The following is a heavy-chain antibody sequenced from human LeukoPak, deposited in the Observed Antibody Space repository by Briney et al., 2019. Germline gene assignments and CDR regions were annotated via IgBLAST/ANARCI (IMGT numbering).Heavy chain of an antibody. CDR1: GYSFTDYY. D-gene: IGHD2-15*01. CDR3: ARGVAANGRLDP. Sequence: ASVKVSCKTPGYSFTDYYIHWVRQAPGQGFEWLGWISPKSGGTNYAQKFQDSVSLTRDTSIDTAYMELTSLRLDDTAIYYCARGVAANGRLDPWGQGTLITVSS. CDR2: ISPKSGGT. V-gene: IGHV1-2*02. J-gene: IGHJ5*02.